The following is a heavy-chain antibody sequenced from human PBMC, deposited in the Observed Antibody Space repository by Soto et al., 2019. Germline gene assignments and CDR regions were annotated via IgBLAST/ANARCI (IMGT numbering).Heavy chain of an antibody. CDR2: IYYSGTT. CDR1: SGSIGTYF. Sequence: PSETLSLTCTVSSGSIGTYFLSWIRQPPGKGLEWIGYIYYSGTTNYDPSLKSRVTIFLDTSKNQFSLRLSSVTAADTAVDYCARGRGGTYDAFDIWGQGTLVTVSS. J-gene: IGHJ3*02. D-gene: IGHD1-26*01. CDR3: ARGRGGTYDAFDI. V-gene: IGHV4-59*01.